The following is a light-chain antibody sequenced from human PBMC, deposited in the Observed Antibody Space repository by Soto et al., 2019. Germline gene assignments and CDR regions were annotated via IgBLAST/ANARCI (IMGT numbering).Light chain of an antibody. CDR2: EVT. CDR1: SSDVGNHNL. V-gene: IGLV2-23*02. CDR3: CSDAGSSTWV. J-gene: IGLJ3*02. Sequence: QSALTQPASVSGSPGQSITISCTGTSSDVGNHNLVSWYQQYPGKVPKLLIYEVTKRPSGVSNRFSGSKSGNTASLTISGLQAEDEGDYYCCSDAGSSTWVFGGGTKVTVL.